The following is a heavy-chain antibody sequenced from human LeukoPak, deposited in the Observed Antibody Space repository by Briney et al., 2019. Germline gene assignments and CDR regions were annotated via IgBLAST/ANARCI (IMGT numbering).Heavy chain of an antibody. Sequence: GASVKVSCKASGGTFSSYAISWVRQAPGQGLEWMGRIIPIFGTANYAQKFQGRVTITTDESTSIAYMELSSLRSEDTAVYYCAGSYDSSGLIDYWGQGTLVTVSS. CDR2: IIPIFGTA. CDR1: GGTFSSYA. CDR3: AGSYDSSGLIDY. D-gene: IGHD3-22*01. V-gene: IGHV1-69*05. J-gene: IGHJ4*02.